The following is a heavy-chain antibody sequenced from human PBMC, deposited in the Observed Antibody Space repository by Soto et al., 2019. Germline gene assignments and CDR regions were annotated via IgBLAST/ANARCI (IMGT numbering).Heavy chain of an antibody. D-gene: IGHD2-2*01. CDR2: INPGNGDT. Sequence: SVQVSCKTSGYSFTKYGLHWVRQAPGQRLEWMGWINPGNGDTKYSQKFQGRVTITRDTSATTAYMELSSLRSEDSAVFYCARTDCSSTSCYNYYYYGMDVWGQGTTVTVSS. CDR1: GYSFTKYG. J-gene: IGHJ6*02. CDR3: ARTDCSSTSCYNYYYYGMDV. V-gene: IGHV1-3*01.